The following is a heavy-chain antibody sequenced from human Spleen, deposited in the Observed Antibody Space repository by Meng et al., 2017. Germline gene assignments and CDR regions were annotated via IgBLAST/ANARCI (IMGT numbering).Heavy chain of an antibody. CDR3: ARGYGSGSYLLDY. CDR2: IWYDGSNK. J-gene: IGHJ4*02. D-gene: IGHD3-10*01. Sequence: GESLKISCAASGSTFSSYGMHWVRQAPGKGLEWVAVIWYDGSNKYYADSVKGRFTISRDNSKNTLYLQMNSLRAEDTAVYYCARGYGSGSYLLDYWGQGTLVTVSS. CDR1: GSTFSSYG. V-gene: IGHV3-33*01.